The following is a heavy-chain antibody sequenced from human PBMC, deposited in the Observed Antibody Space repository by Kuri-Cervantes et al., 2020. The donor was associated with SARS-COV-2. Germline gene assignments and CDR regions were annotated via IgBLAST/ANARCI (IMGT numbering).Heavy chain of an antibody. CDR1: GGSISSSSYY. D-gene: IGHD6-19*01. V-gene: IGHV4-39*07. J-gene: IGHJ4*02. CDR3: ARDTARGGGWYKEDY. Sequence: SETLSLTCTVSGGSISSSSYYWGWIRQPPGKGLEWIGSIYYSGSTYYNPSLKSRVTISVDTSKNQFSLKLSSVTAADTAVYYCARDTARGGGWYKEDYWGQGTLVTVSS. CDR2: IYYSGST.